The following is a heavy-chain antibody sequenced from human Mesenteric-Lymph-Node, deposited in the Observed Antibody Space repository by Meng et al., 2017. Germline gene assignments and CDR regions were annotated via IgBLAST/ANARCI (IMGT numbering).Heavy chain of an antibody. Sequence: GGSLRLSCAASGFTFSSYWMHWVRQAPGEGLVWVSRITPDGGTTNYADSVKGRFTISRDNVKNMLYLEMNSLRAEDTAVYYCAKDLTWNSFDVWGQGTMVTVSS. CDR1: GFTFSSYW. CDR2: ITPDGGTT. D-gene: IGHD3-16*01. V-gene: IGHV3-74*01. CDR3: AKDLTWNSFDV. J-gene: IGHJ3*01.